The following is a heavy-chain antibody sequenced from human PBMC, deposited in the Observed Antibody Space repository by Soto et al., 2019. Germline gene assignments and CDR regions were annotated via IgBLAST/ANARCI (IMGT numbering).Heavy chain of an antibody. D-gene: IGHD4-17*01. J-gene: IGHJ4*02. Sequence: EVQLVESGGGLVQPGGSLKLSCAASGFTFSGSAMHWVRQASGKGLEWVGRIRSKANSYATAYAASVKGRFTISRDDSKNTAYLQMNSLKTEDTAVYYCTPTHRSDDYGAEGAFDYWGQGTLVTVSS. V-gene: IGHV3-73*02. CDR3: TPTHRSDDYGAEGAFDY. CDR2: IRSKANSYAT. CDR1: GFTFSGSA.